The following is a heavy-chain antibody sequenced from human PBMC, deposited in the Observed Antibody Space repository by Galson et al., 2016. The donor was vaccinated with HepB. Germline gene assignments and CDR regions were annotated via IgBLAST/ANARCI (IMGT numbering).Heavy chain of an antibody. CDR2: IYYSGNT. V-gene: IGHV4-59*01. J-gene: IGHJ4*02. CDR1: GDSINNYY. Sequence: SETLSLTCTVSGDSINNYYWSWIRQPPGKGLEWIGYIYYSGNTNYNPSLKSRVTISIDTSKNQFSLMLSSVTAADTAVYYFARGPSNYLPLWGQGTLVTVSS. D-gene: IGHD3-10*01. CDR3: ARGPSNYLPL.